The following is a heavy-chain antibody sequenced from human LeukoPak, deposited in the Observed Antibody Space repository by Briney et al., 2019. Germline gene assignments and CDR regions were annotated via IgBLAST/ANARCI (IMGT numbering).Heavy chain of an antibody. CDR2: ISSSSSTI. CDR3: ARGGGASFYYYYGMDV. J-gene: IGHJ6*02. D-gene: IGHD3-10*01. V-gene: IGHV3-48*01. Sequence: PGRSLRLSCAASGFTFSSYSMNWVRQAPGKGLEWVSYISSSSSTIYYADSVKGRFTISRDNAKNSLYLQMNSLRAEDTAVYYCARGGGASFYYYYGMDVWGQGTTVTVSS. CDR1: GFTFSSYS.